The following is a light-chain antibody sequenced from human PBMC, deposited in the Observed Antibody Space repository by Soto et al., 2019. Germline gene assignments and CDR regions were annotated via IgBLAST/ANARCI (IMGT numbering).Light chain of an antibody. CDR1: QSVSSY. CDR3: QQHSNWPL. V-gene: IGKV3-11*01. J-gene: IGKJ5*01. Sequence: EIVLTQSPATLSLSPGERATLSCRASQSVSSYLAWYQQKPGQAPRLLIYDASNEATGIPARFSGSGSGTDFTLIISRLEPEDFAVYYCQQHSNWPLFGQGTRVEIK. CDR2: DAS.